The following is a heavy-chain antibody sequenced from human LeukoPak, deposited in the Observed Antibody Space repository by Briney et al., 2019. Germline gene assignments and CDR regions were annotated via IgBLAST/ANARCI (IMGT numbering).Heavy chain of an antibody. V-gene: IGHV3-23*01. CDR1: GFVFTIYT. CDR2: ISGSGNGFSI. D-gene: IGHD5-18*01. Sequence: PGGSLRLSCSASGFVFTIYTMYWVRQAPGKGPEYVSTISGSGNGFSIYYADSVKGRFTISRDNSKNTLYLQMNSLRAEDTAVYYCVEVDGYPSNYYGMDVWGQGTTVTVSS. CDR3: VEVDGYPSNYYGMDV. J-gene: IGHJ6*02.